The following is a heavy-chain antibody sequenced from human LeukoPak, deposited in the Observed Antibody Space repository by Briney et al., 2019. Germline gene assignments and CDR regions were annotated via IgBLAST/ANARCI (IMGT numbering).Heavy chain of an antibody. CDR3: AAGSSYFDMYY. Sequence: GASVKVSCKAPGFTFTRSAVQWVRQARGQRLEWIGWIVVGSGNTNYAQKFQERVTIIRDMSTSTAYMELSSLRSEDTAVYYCAAGSSYFDMYYWGQGTLVTVSS. CDR1: GFTFTRSA. V-gene: IGHV1-58*01. D-gene: IGHD3-9*01. J-gene: IGHJ4*02. CDR2: IVVGSGNT.